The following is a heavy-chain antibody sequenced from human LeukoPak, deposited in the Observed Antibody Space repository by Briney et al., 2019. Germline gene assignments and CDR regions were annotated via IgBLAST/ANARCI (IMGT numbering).Heavy chain of an antibody. CDR1: GFIFSNFD. CDR3: ARGGLESPWSGYNAPDF. J-gene: IGHJ4*02. V-gene: IGHV3-64*02. D-gene: IGHD3-3*01. CDR2: INAGGGST. Sequence: GGTLRLSCAASGFIFSNFDMHWVRQAPGKGLEYVSSINAGGGSTYYAASVKGRFTISRDAVKDTLYLQMGSVKIEDTAVYYCARGGLESPWSGYNAPDFWGQGTLVAVSS.